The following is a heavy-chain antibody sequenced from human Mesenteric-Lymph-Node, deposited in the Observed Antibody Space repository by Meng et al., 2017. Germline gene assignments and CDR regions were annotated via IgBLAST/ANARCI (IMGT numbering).Heavy chain of an antibody. CDR2: INHSGST. Sequence: SETLSLTCGFSGGSFSGYYWSWIRQPPGKGLEWIGEINHSGSTNYNPSLKSRVTISVDTSKNQFSLKLSSVTAADTAVYYCARDRIAVATFDYWGQGTLVTVSS. CDR3: ARDRIAVATFDY. CDR1: GGSFSGYY. D-gene: IGHD6-19*01. J-gene: IGHJ4*02. V-gene: IGHV4-34*01.